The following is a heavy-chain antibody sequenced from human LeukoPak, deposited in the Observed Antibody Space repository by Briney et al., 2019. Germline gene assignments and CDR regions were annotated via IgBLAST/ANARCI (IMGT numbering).Heavy chain of an antibody. CDR1: GYSISSGYY. CDR3: ARYDFWSGYYDY. Sequence: PSETLSLTCTVSGYSISSGYYWGWIRQPPGKGLECIGSIDHSGSTSYNPSLKSQVTISVDTSKNQFSLKVSSVTAADTAVYYCARYDFWSGYYDYWGQGTLVTVSS. D-gene: IGHD3-3*01. V-gene: IGHV4-38-2*02. J-gene: IGHJ4*02. CDR2: IDHSGST.